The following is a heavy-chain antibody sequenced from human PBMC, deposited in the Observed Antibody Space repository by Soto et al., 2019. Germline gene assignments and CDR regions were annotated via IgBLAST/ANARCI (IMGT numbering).Heavy chain of an antibody. CDR3: ANVVG. Sequence: EVQLLESGGDLVQPGGSLRLSCAGSGFALLSFAMNWVRQAPGKGLEWVAASSGTGANAYYTDSVRGRFTVSRDNSKNMVFLEMNSLRVEDTAVYYCANVVGWGHGTLVTVSS. CDR1: GFALLSFA. CDR2: SSGTGANA. V-gene: IGHV3-23*01. D-gene: IGHD2-2*01. J-gene: IGHJ4*01.